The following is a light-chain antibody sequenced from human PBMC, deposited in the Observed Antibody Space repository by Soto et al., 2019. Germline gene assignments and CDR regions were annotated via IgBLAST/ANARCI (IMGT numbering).Light chain of an antibody. J-gene: IGLJ2*01. CDR3: AARDDSLSSVV. CDR1: SSNIGSNT. Sequence: QSVLTQPPSASGTPGQRVTISCSGSSSNIGSNTVNWYQQLPGTAPKLLIYSNNQRPSGVPDRFSGSKSGTSASLAISGLRSEDEADYYCAARDDSLSSVVFGGGTQLTVL. V-gene: IGLV1-44*01. CDR2: SNN.